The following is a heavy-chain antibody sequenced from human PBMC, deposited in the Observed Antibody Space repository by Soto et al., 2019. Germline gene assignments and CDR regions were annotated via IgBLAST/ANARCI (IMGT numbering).Heavy chain of an antibody. D-gene: IGHD2-2*01. Sequence: QVQLQESGPGLVKPSQTLSLTCTVSGGSISSGGYYWSWIRQHPGKGLEWIGYIYYSWSTYYNPSLKSRVTISVDTSKNQCSLKLSSGTAADTAVYYCARVGYCSSTSCYAYYYYYYMDVWGKGTTVTVSS. CDR2: IYYSWST. CDR1: GGSISSGGYY. V-gene: IGHV4-31*03. J-gene: IGHJ6*03. CDR3: ARVGYCSSTSCYAYYYYYYMDV.